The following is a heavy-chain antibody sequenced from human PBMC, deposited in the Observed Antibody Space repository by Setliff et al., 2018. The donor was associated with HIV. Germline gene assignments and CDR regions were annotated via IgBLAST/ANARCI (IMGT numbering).Heavy chain of an antibody. J-gene: IGHJ6*02. Sequence: PGGSLRLSCAVSGITFGNAWMSWVRQAPGKGLEWVGRIKSKADGGATDYAAPVKGRFSISRDDSKNTLYLRMNSLGAEDTAVYYCARHHGSGSPYYFHMDVWGQGTTVTVSS. CDR3: ARHHGSGSPYYFHMDV. V-gene: IGHV3-15*01. CDR1: GITFGNAW. CDR2: IKSKADGGAT. D-gene: IGHD3-10*01.